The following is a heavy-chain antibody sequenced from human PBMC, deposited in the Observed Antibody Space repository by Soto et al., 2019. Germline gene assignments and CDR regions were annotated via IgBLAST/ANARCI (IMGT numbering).Heavy chain of an antibody. V-gene: IGHV3-11*06. CDR1: GFTFSDYY. J-gene: IGHJ5*02. D-gene: IGHD4-17*01. CDR2: ISSSSSYT. CDR3: ARVGYGDYEGGFWFDP. Sequence: QVQLVESGGGLVKPGGSLRLSCAASGFTFSDYYMSWIRQAPGKGLEWVSYISSSSSYTNYADSEKGRFTISRDNAKNSLYPQMNSLRAEDTAVYYCARVGYGDYEGGFWFDPWGQGTLVTVSS.